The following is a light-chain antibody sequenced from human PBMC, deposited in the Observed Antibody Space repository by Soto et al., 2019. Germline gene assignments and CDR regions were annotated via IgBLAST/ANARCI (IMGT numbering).Light chain of an antibody. CDR1: SSDVGSYNL. V-gene: IGLV2-23*02. CDR3: CSYAGSSTSI. CDR2: EVS. J-gene: IGLJ1*01. Sequence: QSVLTQPASVPGSPGQSITISCTGTSSDVGSYNLVSWYQQHPGKAPKLMIYEVSKRPSGVSNRFSGSKSGNTASLTISGLQAEDEADYYCCSYAGSSTSIFGTGTKVTVL.